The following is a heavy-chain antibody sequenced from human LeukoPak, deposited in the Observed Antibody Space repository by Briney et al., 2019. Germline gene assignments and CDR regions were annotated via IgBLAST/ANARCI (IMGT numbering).Heavy chain of an antibody. CDR1: GGSVNSGSYY. D-gene: IGHD1-26*01. J-gene: IGHJ4*02. V-gene: IGHV4-61*01. CDR2: IYYSGST. Sequence: PSETLSLTCTVSGGSVNSGSYYWNWIRQPPGKGLEWIGYIYYSGSTNYNPSLKSRVTISVDASKNQFSLKLSSVTAADTAVYYCARAAYSGSYHSDYWGQGTLVTVSS. CDR3: ARAAYSGSYHSDY.